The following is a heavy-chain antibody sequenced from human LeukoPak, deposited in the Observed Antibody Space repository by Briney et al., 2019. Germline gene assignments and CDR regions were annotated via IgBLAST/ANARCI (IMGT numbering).Heavy chain of an antibody. Sequence: QPGASLILSCAASGLTLSTYSMNWVRPAPGKGLEWVSYISISSTTIHYADYVRGRFTLSRDNAKNSLYLQMNSLRDEDTAVYYCVRDRDASGRGFDYWGQGTLVTVSS. D-gene: IGHD3-10*01. J-gene: IGHJ4*02. CDR3: VRDRDASGRGFDY. CDR2: ISISSTTI. CDR1: GLTLSTYS. V-gene: IGHV3-48*02.